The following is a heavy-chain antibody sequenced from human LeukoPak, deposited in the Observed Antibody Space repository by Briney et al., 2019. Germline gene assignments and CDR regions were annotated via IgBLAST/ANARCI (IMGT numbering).Heavy chain of an antibody. V-gene: IGHV4-61*01. J-gene: IGHJ4*02. Sequence: PSETLSLTCIVSGDSVSSGSYYWSWIRQPPGKGLEWIGYIYYSGSTNYNPSLKSRVTMSVDTSKNQFSLKLSSVTAADTAVYYCARYYYDSSAYAIDYWGQGTLVTVSS. CDR2: IYYSGST. CDR1: GDSVSSGSYY. D-gene: IGHD3-22*01. CDR3: ARYYYDSSAYAIDY.